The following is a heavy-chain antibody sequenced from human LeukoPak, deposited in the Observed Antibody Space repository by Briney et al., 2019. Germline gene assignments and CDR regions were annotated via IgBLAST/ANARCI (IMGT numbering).Heavy chain of an antibody. CDR3: ARASSGTYYYFDY. J-gene: IGHJ4*02. CDR1: GGSISSYS. D-gene: IGHD1-26*01. V-gene: IGHV4-4*07. Sequence: KPSETLSLTCTVSGGSISSYSWNWIRQPGGKGLECMGRLYSSGTTTYNPALKSRGIMSVDTSNSQFPLKLSSVTAADTAVYYCARASSGTYYYFDYWGQGTLVTVSS. CDR2: LYSSGTT.